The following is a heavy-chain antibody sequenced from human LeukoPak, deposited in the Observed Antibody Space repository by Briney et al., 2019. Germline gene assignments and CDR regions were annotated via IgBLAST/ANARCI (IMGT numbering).Heavy chain of an antibody. CDR2: ISGSGGST. D-gene: IGHD3-3*01. CDR3: ARLYYDFWSGPTRRDY. V-gene: IGHV3-23*01. CDR1: GFTFSSYA. Sequence: GGSLRLSCAASGFTFSSYAMSWVRQAPGKGLEWVSAISGSGGSTYYADSMKGRFTISRDNAKNSLYLQMNSLRAEDTAVYYCARLYYDFWSGPTRRDYWGQGTLVTVSS. J-gene: IGHJ4*02.